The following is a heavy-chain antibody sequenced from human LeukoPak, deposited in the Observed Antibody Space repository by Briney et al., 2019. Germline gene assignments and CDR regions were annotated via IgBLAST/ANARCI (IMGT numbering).Heavy chain of an antibody. V-gene: IGHV1-2*02. CDR1: GYTFTGYY. CDR3: ARGAIWFGESQRAFDI. Sequence: ASVKVSCKASGYTFTGYYMHWVRQAPGQGLEWMGWINPSSGGTNYAQKFQGRVTMTRDTSISTAYMELSRLRSDDTAVYYCARGAIWFGESQRAFDIWGQGRMVTVYS. CDR2: INPSSGGT. J-gene: IGHJ3*02. D-gene: IGHD3-10*01.